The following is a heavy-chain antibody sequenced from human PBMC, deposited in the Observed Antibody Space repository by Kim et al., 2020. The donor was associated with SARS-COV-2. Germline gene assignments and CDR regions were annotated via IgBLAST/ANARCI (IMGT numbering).Heavy chain of an antibody. V-gene: IGHV3-30*18. Sequence: GGSLRLSCAASGFTFSSYGMHWVRQAPGKGLEWVAVISYHGSNKYYADSVKGRFTISRDNSKNTLYLQMNSLRAEDTAVYYCVKTYGQGDPLVSPGPPDYWGQGTLVTVSS. CDR2: ISYHGSNK. CDR3: VKTYGQGDPLVSPGPPDY. J-gene: IGHJ4*02. CDR1: GFTFSSYG. D-gene: IGHD4-17*01.